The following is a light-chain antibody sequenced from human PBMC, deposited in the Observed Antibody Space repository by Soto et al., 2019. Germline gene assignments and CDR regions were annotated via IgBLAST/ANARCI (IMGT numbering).Light chain of an antibody. V-gene: IGKV3-20*01. J-gene: IGKJ1*01. CDR2: GAS. Sequence: EIVSTQAPGTLSFSPGERATLSCRSSQSFSSRYLAWYQQKPGQAPRLFMYGASIRATGIPDRFSGSGSGTDFTLTISRLEPEDFAVYYCQEYGTSRTFGQGTKVDIK. CDR1: QSFSSRY. CDR3: QEYGTSRT.